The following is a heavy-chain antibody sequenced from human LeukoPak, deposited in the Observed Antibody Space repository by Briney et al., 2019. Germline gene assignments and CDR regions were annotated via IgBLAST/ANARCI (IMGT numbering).Heavy chain of an antibody. CDR3: AKAAAGSQHSYYYYYYLDV. Sequence: GASVKVSYKASGYTFTGYYMHWVRQAPGQGLEWMGWINPNSGGTNYAQKFQGRVTMTRDTSISTAYMELSRLRSDDTAVYYCAKAAAGSQHSYYYYYYLDVWGTGTTVTVSS. V-gene: IGHV1-2*02. J-gene: IGHJ6*03. CDR2: INPNSGGT. D-gene: IGHD6-13*01. CDR1: GYTFTGYY.